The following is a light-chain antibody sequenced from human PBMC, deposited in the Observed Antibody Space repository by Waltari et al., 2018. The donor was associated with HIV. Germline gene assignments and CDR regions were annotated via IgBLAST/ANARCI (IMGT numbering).Light chain of an antibody. Sequence: DIQMTQSPSSLSASVGDRVTITCRASQSISSYLNWYQQKPGKAPKLLTYAASSLQSGVPSRFSGSGSWTDFTLTISSLQPEDFATYYCQQSYSTPGTFGQGTRLEIK. V-gene: IGKV1-39*01. CDR2: AAS. CDR1: QSISSY. CDR3: QQSYSTPGT. J-gene: IGKJ5*01.